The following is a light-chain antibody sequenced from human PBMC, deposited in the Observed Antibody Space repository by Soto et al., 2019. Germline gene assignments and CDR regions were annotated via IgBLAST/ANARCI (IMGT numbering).Light chain of an antibody. CDR3: LQDYNYPRT. CDR2: DAS. CDR1: QSVSSK. Sequence: EIVMTQSPTTLSVSPGERATLSCRASQSVSSKLAWYQQKPGQPPRLLIFDASARASGVPARFSGSGSGTEFILTISGLQSEDFAVYYCLQDYNYPRTFGQGTKVEIK. J-gene: IGKJ1*01. V-gene: IGKV3-15*01.